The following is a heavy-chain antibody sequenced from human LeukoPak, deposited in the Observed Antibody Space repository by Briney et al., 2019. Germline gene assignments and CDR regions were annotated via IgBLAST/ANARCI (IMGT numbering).Heavy chain of an antibody. Sequence: SETLSLTCTVSGDSINSYSWSWIRQPPGKGLEGIGYIYYTGSTNYNPSLKSRVTISVDTSKNHLSLRLNSVTAADTAVYYCARLSGSPLSKYYYHMDVWGKGTTATVS. D-gene: IGHD5/OR15-5a*01. CDR2: IYYTGST. J-gene: IGHJ6*03. CDR1: GDSINSYS. V-gene: IGHV4-59*01. CDR3: ARLSGSPLSKYYYHMDV.